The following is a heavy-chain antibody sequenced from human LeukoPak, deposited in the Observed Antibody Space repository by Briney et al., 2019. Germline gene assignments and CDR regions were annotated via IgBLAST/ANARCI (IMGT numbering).Heavy chain of an antibody. CDR2: IGTTDNT. CDR3: AKREYYDILTGYHDY. CDR1: GFAFSIYD. Sequence: GGSLRLSCAASGFAFSIYDMHWVRQPTGKGLEWVSAIGTTDNTYYIDSVKGRFTISRENAKNSLYLQMNSLGAEDTAVYYCAKREYYDILTGYHDYWGQGTLVTVSS. V-gene: IGHV3-13*01. J-gene: IGHJ4*02. D-gene: IGHD3-9*01.